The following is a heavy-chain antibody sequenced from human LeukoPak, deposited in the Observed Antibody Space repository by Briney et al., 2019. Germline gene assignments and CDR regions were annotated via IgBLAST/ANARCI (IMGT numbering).Heavy chain of an antibody. D-gene: IGHD4-17*01. CDR1: GFSCISYG. Sequence: GGALRLSCAASGFSCISYGMHWVRQAPGKGLEGVGVISDDGRSKDYADSVKGRFTISRDNSKDTLYLQMNSLRDEDTAVYYCAKRPSDYGDYVSYFDYWGQGTLVTVSS. V-gene: IGHV3-30*18. J-gene: IGHJ4*02. CDR3: AKRPSDYGDYVSYFDY. CDR2: ISDDGRSK.